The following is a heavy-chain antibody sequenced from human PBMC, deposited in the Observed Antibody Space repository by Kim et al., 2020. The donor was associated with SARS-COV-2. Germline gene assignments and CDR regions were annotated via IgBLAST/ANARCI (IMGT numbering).Heavy chain of an antibody. D-gene: IGHD6-13*01. CDR1: GGSFSGYY. J-gene: IGHJ4*02. Sequence: SETLSLTCAVYGGSFSGYYWIWIRQPPGKGLEWIGEINHSGSTNYNPSLKSRVTISVDTSKNQFSLKLSSVTAADTAVLYCARGYRAAAGGYWGQGTLVTVSS. CDR3: ARGYRAAAGGY. V-gene: IGHV4-34*01. CDR2: INHSGST.